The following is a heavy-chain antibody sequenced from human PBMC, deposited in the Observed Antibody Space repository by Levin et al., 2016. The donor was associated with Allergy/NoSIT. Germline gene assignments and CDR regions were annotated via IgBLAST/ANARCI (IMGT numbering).Heavy chain of an antibody. D-gene: IGHD1-26*01. J-gene: IGHJ4*02. Sequence: WIRQPPGKGLEWVANIKHDGSEKYYVDSVKGRFTISRDNAKNSLYLQIDSLRAEDTAVYYCARCSGSYYQGDYWGQGTLVTVSS. V-gene: IGHV3-7*01. CDR2: IKHDGSEK. CDR3: ARCSGSYYQGDY.